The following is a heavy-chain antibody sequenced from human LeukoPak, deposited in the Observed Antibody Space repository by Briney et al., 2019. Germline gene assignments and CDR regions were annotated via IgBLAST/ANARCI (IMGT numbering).Heavy chain of an antibody. CDR3: AKDLAVDTAMVDGGALDY. Sequence: GGSLKLSCAASGFTFSGSAMHWVRQASGKGLEWVGRIRSKANSYVTAYAASVKGRFTISRDNSKNSLYLQMNSLRTEDTALYYCAKDLAVDTAMVDGGALDYWGQGTLVTVSS. J-gene: IGHJ4*02. CDR2: IRSKANSYVT. CDR1: GFTFSGSA. D-gene: IGHD5-18*01. V-gene: IGHV3-73*01.